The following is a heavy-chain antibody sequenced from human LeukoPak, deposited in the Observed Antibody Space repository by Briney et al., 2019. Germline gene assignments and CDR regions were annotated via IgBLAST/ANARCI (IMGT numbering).Heavy chain of an antibody. J-gene: IGHJ6*02. CDR1: GFTFSSYG. D-gene: IGHD2-8*02. CDR2: ISYDGSNK. V-gene: IGHV3-30*18. Sequence: GGSLRLSCAASGFTFSSYGMHWVRQAPGKGLEWVAVISYDGSNKYYADSVKGRFTIYRDNSKNTLYLQMNSLRAEDTAVYYCAKSSGGYLPYYGIDVWGQGTTVTVSS. CDR3: AKSSGGYLPYYGIDV.